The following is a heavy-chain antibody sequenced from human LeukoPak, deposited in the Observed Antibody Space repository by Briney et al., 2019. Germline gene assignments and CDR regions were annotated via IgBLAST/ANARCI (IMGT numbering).Heavy chain of an antibody. D-gene: IGHD3-10*02. CDR2: IKGGGNNI. J-gene: IGHJ6*03. V-gene: IGHV3-21*05. CDR1: GFTFSSVT. CDR3: ARLGFYYHRGPDLSYYYMDV. Sequence: GGSLRLSCTDSGFTFSSVTMNWGREAPGKGVGRGSYIKGGGNNIYYSDSLKGRFPLSRHNAKNSLYLELNSLRAGYSAIYYCARLGFYYHRGPDLSYYYMDVWGKGTTVTVSS.